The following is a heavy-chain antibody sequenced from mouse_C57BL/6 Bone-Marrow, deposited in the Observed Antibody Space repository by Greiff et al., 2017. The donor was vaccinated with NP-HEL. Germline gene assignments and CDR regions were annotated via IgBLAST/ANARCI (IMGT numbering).Heavy chain of an antibody. Sequence: EVKLMESGGGLVKPGGSLKLSCAASGFTFSDYGMHWVRQAPEKGLEWVAYISSGSSTIYYADTVKGSFTISRDNAKNTVFLQMSSLRSEYTAMYYCARRYRGLYYYAMDYWGQGTSVTVSS. CDR2: ISSGSSTI. CDR1: GFTFSDYG. J-gene: IGHJ4*01. CDR3: ARRYRGLYYYAMDY. D-gene: IGHD2-12*01. V-gene: IGHV5-17*01.